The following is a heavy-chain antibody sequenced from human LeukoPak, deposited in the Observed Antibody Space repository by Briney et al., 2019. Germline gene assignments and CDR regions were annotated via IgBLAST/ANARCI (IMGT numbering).Heavy chain of an antibody. V-gene: IGHV1-2*02. Sequence: GASMRVSCKASGYTFTDYYIHWVRQAPGQGLEWMGWINPNNGGTNSAQTFQGRVTLTRDTPINTAYMELSSLRSDDTAVYYCARARLSYQHLVPADYWGRGTLVTVSS. CDR1: GYTFTDYY. J-gene: IGHJ4*02. D-gene: IGHD6-6*01. CDR2: INPNNGGT. CDR3: ARARLSYQHLVPADY.